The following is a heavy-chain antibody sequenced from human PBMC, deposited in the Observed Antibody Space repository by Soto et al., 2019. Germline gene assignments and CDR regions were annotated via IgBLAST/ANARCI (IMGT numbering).Heavy chain of an antibody. Sequence: GGSLRLSCAASGFTFSSYAMSWVRQAPGKGLEWVSAISDGGGSTYYADSVKGRFTISRDNSKNTLYLQMNSLRAEDTAVYYCAKDIRVATTIHYYYYGMDVWGQGTTVTVSS. J-gene: IGHJ6*02. D-gene: IGHD5-12*01. CDR2: ISDGGGST. V-gene: IGHV3-23*01. CDR1: GFTFSSYA. CDR3: AKDIRVATTIHYYYYGMDV.